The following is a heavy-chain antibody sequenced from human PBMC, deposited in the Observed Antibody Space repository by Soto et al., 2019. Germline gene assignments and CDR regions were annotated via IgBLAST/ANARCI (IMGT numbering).Heavy chain of an antibody. CDR3: ARNSGSPPGYYGMDV. Sequence: QVQLQESGPGLVKPSGTLSLTCAVSGGSISSSNWWSWVRQPPGKGLEWIGEIYHSGSTNYNPSLKSRGTISVDKSKNQFSLKLGSVTAADTAVYYCARNSGSPPGYYGMDVWGQGTTVTVSS. CDR1: GGSISSSNW. CDR2: IYHSGST. D-gene: IGHD1-26*01. V-gene: IGHV4-4*02. J-gene: IGHJ6*02.